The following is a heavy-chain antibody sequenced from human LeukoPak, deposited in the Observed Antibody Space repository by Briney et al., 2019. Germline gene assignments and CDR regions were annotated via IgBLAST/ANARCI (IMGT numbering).Heavy chain of an antibody. J-gene: IGHJ4*02. CDR2: IKQDGSEK. CDR1: GFTFSSYW. V-gene: IGHV3-7*01. CDR3: ARTRRIAVAGRYFDY. Sequence: GGSLRLSCAASGFTFSSYWMSWVRQAPGKGLEWVANIKQDGSEKYYVDSVKGRFTISRDNAKYSLYLQMNSLRAEDTAVYYCARTRRIAVAGRYFDYWGQGTLVTVSS. D-gene: IGHD6-19*01.